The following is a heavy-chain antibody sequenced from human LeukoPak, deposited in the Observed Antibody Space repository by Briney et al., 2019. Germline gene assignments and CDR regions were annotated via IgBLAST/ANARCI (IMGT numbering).Heavy chain of an antibody. CDR3: ARTGWGIAAAGTFDY. Sequence: GGSLRLSCAASGFTFSSYSMNWVRQAPGKGLEWVSSISSSSSYIYYADSVKGRFTISRDNAKNSLYLQMNSLRAEDTAVYYCARTGWGIAAAGTFDYWGQGTLVTVSS. D-gene: IGHD6-13*01. J-gene: IGHJ4*02. CDR1: GFTFSSYS. V-gene: IGHV3-21*01. CDR2: ISSSSSYI.